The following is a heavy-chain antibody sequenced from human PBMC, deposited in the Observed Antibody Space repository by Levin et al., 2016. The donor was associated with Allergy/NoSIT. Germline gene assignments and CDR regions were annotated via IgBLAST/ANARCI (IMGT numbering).Heavy chain of an antibody. Sequence: GESLKISCAASGFTFSNYAMSWVRQAPGKGLEWVSYISSSGGTIKYADSVKGRFTISRDNAKNSLYLQMNSLRAEDTAVYYCASSGSGYSYGFVWVYWGQGTLVTVSS. J-gene: IGHJ4*02. CDR2: ISSSGGTI. V-gene: IGHV3-48*03. CDR3: ASSGSGYSYGFVWVY. D-gene: IGHD5-18*01. CDR1: GFTFSNYA.